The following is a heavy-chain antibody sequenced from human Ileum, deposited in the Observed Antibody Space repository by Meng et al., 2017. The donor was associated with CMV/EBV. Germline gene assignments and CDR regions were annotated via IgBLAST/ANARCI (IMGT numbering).Heavy chain of an antibody. J-gene: IGHJ4*02. Sequence: QVPLVQSGAEVKKPVASVKVSCKVSGSTFTGYYIHGVRQDPGQGLEWMGWINPNSGDTNYAQKFQGRVTMTRDTSISTAYLEVVKLRSDDTAVYFCAKDRRYSGSYYPDYWGQGTLVTVSS. CDR1: GSTFTGYY. CDR3: AKDRRYSGSYYPDY. D-gene: IGHD1-26*01. V-gene: IGHV1-2*02. CDR2: INPNSGDT.